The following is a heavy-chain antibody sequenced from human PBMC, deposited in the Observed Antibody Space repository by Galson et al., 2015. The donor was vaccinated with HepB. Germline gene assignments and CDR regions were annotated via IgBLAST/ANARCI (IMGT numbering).Heavy chain of an antibody. CDR3: AKGDPRGQQLVWTLGY. CDR2: IRYDGSNK. V-gene: IGHV3-30*02. D-gene: IGHD6-13*01. CDR1: GFTFSSYG. J-gene: IGHJ4*02. Sequence: SLRLSCAASGFTFSSYGMHWVRQAPGKGLEWVAFIRYDGSNKYYADSVKGRFTISRDNSKNTLYLQMNSLRAEDTAVYYCAKGDPRGQQLVWTLGYWGQGTLVTVSS.